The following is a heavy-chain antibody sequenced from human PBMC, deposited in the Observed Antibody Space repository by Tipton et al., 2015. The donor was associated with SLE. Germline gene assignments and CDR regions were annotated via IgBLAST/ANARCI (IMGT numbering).Heavy chain of an antibody. CDR1: GFTFSSYE. D-gene: IGHD3-22*01. CDR2: ISSSGRTK. CDR3: AREARITMLVVVPNAFDI. J-gene: IGHJ3*02. Sequence: SLRLSCAASGFTFSSYEMNWVRQAPGKGLEWVSYISSSGRTKYYAESVKGRITISRDNAKNSLYLQMNSLRAEDTAVYYCAREARITMLVVVPNAFDIWGQGTMVTVSS. V-gene: IGHV3-48*03.